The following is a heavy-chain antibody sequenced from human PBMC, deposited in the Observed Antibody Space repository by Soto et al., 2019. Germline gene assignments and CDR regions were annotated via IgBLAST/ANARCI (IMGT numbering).Heavy chain of an antibody. D-gene: IGHD2-2*03. CDR2: FNPNSGCT. J-gene: IGHJ4*02. V-gene: IGHV1-2*04. CDR3: AMDARGDAAPMDN. Sequence: QVQLVQSGAEVKKPGASVKVSCKASGYTFTGYYMHWERHAPGHGLKWMRCFNPNSGCTNYAQKFQGWVTMTRDTSISKAYMELSRLRSDDTAVYYSAMDARGDAAPMDNWGQGTLVTVSS. CDR1: GYTFTGYY.